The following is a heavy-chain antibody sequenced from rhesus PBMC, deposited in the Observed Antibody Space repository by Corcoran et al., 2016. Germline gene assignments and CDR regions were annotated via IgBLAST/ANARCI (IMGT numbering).Heavy chain of an antibody. CDR2: IYGSSGIT. J-gene: IGHJ4*01. CDR3: AREGTYGSSYYFDY. V-gene: IGHV4-147*01. CDR1: GYSISSNY. D-gene: IGHD4-29*01. Sequence: QVQLQESGPGLVKPSETLSLTCAVSGYSISSNYWSWIRQPPGNGLEWIGYIYGSSGITNYNPSLKSRVTISTDTAKNQFSLKLNAVTAADTAVYYCAREGTYGSSYYFDYWGHGVLVTVSS.